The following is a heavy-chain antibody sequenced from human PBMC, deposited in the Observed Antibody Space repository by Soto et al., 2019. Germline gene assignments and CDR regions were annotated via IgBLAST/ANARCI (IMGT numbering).Heavy chain of an antibody. V-gene: IGHV3-48*01. J-gene: IGHJ6*03. D-gene: IGHD6-19*01. CDR2: ISSSSSTI. CDR1: GFTFSSYS. CDR3: VRGGAYKEWLVHPRIYSYYMDV. Sequence: EVQLVESGGGLVQPGGSLRLSCAASGFTFSSYSMNWVRQAPGKGLEWVSYISSSSSTIDYADSVKGRFTISRDNAKNSLYLQMNSLRAEDTAVYYCVRGGAYKEWLVHPRIYSYYMDVWGKGTTVTVSS.